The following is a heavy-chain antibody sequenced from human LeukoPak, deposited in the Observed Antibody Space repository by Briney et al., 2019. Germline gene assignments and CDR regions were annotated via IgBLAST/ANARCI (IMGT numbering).Heavy chain of an antibody. CDR3: ARNGQQVRYFQH. V-gene: IGHV1-8*01. J-gene: IGHJ1*01. D-gene: IGHD6-13*01. CDR2: MNPNSGNT. CDR1: GNTFTNYD. Sequence: ASVTVSCTASGNTFTNYDINWVRQATGQGPEWMGWMNPNSGNTNYTQKFQGRVTMTRNTSISTAYMELSSLRSEDTAVYYCARNGQQVRYFQHWGQGTLVTVSS.